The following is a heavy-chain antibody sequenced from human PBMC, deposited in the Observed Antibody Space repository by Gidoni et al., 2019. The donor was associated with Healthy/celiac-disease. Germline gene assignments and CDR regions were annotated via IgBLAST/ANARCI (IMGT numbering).Heavy chain of an antibody. CDR3: AGLRYCSGGSCYGAFDI. CDR2: IYTSGST. CDR1: GGSISSYY. V-gene: IGHV4-4*07. D-gene: IGHD2-15*01. J-gene: IGHJ3*02. Sequence: QVQLQESGPGLVTPSETLSLTCTVSGGSISSYYWSWIRQPAGKGLEWIGRIYTSGSTNYNPSLKSRVTMSVDTSKNQFSLKLSSVTAADTAVYYCAGLRYCSGGSCYGAFDIWGQGTMVTVSS.